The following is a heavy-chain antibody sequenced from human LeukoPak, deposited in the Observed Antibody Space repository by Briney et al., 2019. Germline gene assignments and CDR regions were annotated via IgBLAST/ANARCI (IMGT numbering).Heavy chain of an antibody. CDR1: GFTFSSYS. CDR2: ISSSSSYI. Sequence: KAGGSLRLSCAASGFTFSSYSMNWVRQAPVKGLEWVSSISSSSSYIYYADSVKGRFTISRDSAKNSLYLQMNSLRAEDTAVYYCARDVAVPDYYDSSGYLDYWGQGTLVTVSS. V-gene: IGHV3-21*01. CDR3: ARDVAVPDYYDSSGYLDY. J-gene: IGHJ4*02. D-gene: IGHD3-22*01.